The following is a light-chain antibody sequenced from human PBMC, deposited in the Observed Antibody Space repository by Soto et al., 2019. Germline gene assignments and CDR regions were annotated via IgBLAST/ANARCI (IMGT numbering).Light chain of an antibody. CDR3: QQRSNWPLT. CDR2: DAS. Sequence: EIVLTQSPATLSLSPGERATLSCRASQSVSSYLAWYQQKPGQAPRLLIYDASNRATGIPARFSGSGSGTGFPLTISSLEPEDSAVYYCQQRSNWPLTFGGGTKVEIK. V-gene: IGKV3-11*01. CDR1: QSVSSY. J-gene: IGKJ4*01.